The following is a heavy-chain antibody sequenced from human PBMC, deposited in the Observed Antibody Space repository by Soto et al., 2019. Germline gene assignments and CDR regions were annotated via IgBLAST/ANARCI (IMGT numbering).Heavy chain of an antibody. J-gene: IGHJ4*02. CDR3: ATGVATTEWDS. CDR2: VFYSGHS. D-gene: IGHD5-12*01. V-gene: IGHV4-59*08. CDR1: GGSISSNY. Sequence: QVQLQESGPGLVKPSETLSLTCTVSGGSISSNYWSWIRQPPGKGLEWIAYVFYSGHSDYNPSLKSRVTISLXTSKNQFPLKMSSVTAADTAVYSCATGVATTEWDSWGQGTLVTVSS.